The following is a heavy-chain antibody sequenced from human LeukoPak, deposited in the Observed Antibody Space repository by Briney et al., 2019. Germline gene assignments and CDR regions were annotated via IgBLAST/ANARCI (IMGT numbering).Heavy chain of an antibody. CDR3: ARARSGYSYGWDAFDI. CDR1: GGTFSSYA. J-gene: IGHJ3*02. CDR2: IIPIFGTA. Sequence: GSSVKVSCKASGGTFSSYAISWVRQAPGQGLEWMGGIIPIFGTANYAQKFQGRVTITADESTSTAYMELSSLRSEDTAVYYCARARSGYSYGWDAFDIWGQGTMVTVPS. V-gene: IGHV1-69*01. D-gene: IGHD5-18*01.